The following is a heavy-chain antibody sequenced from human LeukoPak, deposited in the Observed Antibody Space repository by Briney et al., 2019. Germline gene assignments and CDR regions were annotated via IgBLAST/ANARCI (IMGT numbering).Heavy chain of an antibody. D-gene: IGHD3-3*01. CDR2: ISDNGRTK. V-gene: IGHV3-11*01. Sequence: PGGSLRLSCAASGLTFSDHHMSWIRQAPGKGLEWVSHISDNGRTKYYANSVQGRFTVSRDNAKNSLYLQMNSLRADDTAVYYCATVHFGYFTFWGQGTLVPVSS. J-gene: IGHJ4*02. CDR3: ATVHFGYFTF. CDR1: GLTFSDHH.